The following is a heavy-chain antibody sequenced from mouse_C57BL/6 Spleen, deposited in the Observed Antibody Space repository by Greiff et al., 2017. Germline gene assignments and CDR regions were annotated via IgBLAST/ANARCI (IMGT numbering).Heavy chain of an antibody. CDR1: GFTFSSYA. CDR2: ISDGGSYT. CDR3: ARRGGGVTTEGAMDY. J-gene: IGHJ4*01. V-gene: IGHV5-4*03. D-gene: IGHD2-2*01. Sequence: EVKLVESGGGLVKPGGSLKLSCAASGFTFSSYAMSWVRQTPEKRLEWVATISDGGSYTYYPDNVKGRFTISRDNAKNNLYLQMSHLKSEDTAMYYCARRGGGVTTEGAMDYWGQGTSVTVSS.